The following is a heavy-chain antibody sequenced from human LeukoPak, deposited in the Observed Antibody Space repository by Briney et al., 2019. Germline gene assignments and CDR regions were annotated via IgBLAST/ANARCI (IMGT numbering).Heavy chain of an antibody. CDR2: ISGGGGST. CDR1: GFTFSNHD. CDR3: ARDPYRFAFDI. V-gene: IGHV3-23*01. D-gene: IGHD1-26*01. J-gene: IGHJ3*02. Sequence: GGSLRLSCAASGFTFSNHDMSWVRQAPGKGLEWVAGISGGGGSTHNADSVKGRFTISRDNSKNTLFLQMNSLRAEDTAVYYCARDPYRFAFDIWGQGTVVLVSS.